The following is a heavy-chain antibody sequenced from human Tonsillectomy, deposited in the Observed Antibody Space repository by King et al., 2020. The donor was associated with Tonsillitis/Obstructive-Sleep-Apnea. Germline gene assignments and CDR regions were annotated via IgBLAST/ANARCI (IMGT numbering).Heavy chain of an antibody. V-gene: IGHV4-34*01. CDR1: GGSFSGDY. J-gene: IGHJ4*02. CDR2: INHSGSS. D-gene: IGHD3-3*01. CDR3: ARSTMFGVVITPLYFDY. Sequence: VQLQQWGAGLLKPSETLSLTCAVYGGSFSGDYWSWIRQPPGKGLEWIGEINHSGSSNFNPSLKSRVTISVDTSKNQFSLNLSSVTAADTAIYYCARSTMFGVVITPLYFDYWGQGTLVTVSS.